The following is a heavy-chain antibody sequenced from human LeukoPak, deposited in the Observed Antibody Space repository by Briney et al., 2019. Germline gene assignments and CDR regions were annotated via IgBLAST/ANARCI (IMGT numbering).Heavy chain of an antibody. J-gene: IGHJ6*04. V-gene: IGHV4-39*07. CDR1: GGSISSSSYY. D-gene: IGHD3-22*01. CDR2: IYYSGST. CDR3: ARPTTYDSKGYYMDV. Sequence: SETLSLTCTVSGGSISSSSYYWGWIRQPPGKGLEWIGSIYYSGSTYYNPSLKSRVTISVDTSKNQFSLKLSSVTAADTAVYYCARPTTYDSKGYYMDVWGKGTTVTISS.